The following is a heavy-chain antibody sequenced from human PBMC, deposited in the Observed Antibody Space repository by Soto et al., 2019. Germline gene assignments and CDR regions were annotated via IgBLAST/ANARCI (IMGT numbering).Heavy chain of an antibody. Sequence: PGESLKISCQVSGDRFSDYWIAWVRQTPGKGLQWMGIIHPGDSDTRYSPSFQGRVTISADKSTATAYLQWSSLKSYATAIYYWAQHRRAILASTDPLHIWGQGTMVTVSS. CDR2: IHPGDSDT. V-gene: IGHV5-51*01. CDR3: AQHRRAILASTDPLHI. J-gene: IGHJ3*02. D-gene: IGHD2-8*02. CDR1: GDRFSDYW.